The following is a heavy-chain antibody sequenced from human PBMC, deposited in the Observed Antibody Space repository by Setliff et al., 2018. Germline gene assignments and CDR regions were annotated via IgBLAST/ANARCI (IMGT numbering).Heavy chain of an antibody. V-gene: IGHV3-74*01. CDR1: GFTFSDYW. CDR2: INNDGSSI. D-gene: IGHD1-1*01. Sequence: GGSLRLSCVVSGFTFSDYWMHWVRQVPGKGLVWVSRINNDGSSITYTDSVKGRFTTSRDNAKDTLYLQMNSLRAEDTAVYYCARQYNDYYYYYMDVWGRGTTVTVSS. CDR3: ARQYNDYYYYYMDV. J-gene: IGHJ6*03.